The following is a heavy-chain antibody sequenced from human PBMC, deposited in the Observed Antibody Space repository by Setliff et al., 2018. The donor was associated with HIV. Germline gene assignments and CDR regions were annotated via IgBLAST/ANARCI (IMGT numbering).Heavy chain of an antibody. CDR1: GYTFTDYG. Sequence: VKVSCKASGYTFTDYGINWVRQAPGQGLEWMGWINTNNGNPTYAQGFTGRFVFSSDTSVRTAYLPIVGLKAEDTAVYLCSRDDYANTDLDFWGTGTLVTVSS. CDR3: SRDDYANTDLDF. CDR2: INTNNGNP. D-gene: IGHD4-17*01. V-gene: IGHV7-4-1*01. J-gene: IGHJ4*02.